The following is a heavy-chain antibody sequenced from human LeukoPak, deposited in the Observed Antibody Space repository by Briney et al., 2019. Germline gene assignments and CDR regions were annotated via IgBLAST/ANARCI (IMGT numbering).Heavy chain of an antibody. D-gene: IGHD1-26*01. CDR2: ISSSSSYI. J-gene: IGHJ3*02. V-gene: IGHV3-21*01. CDR1: GFTFGDYA. Sequence: GRSLRLSCTASGFTFGDYAMSWVRQAPGKGLEWVSSISSSSSYIYYADSVKGRFTISRDNAKNSLYLQMNSLRAEDTAVYYCARESGSYTLVPLDIWGQGTMVTVSS. CDR3: ARESGSYTLVPLDI.